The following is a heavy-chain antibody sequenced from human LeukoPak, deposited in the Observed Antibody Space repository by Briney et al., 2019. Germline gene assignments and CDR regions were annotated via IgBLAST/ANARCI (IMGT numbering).Heavy chain of an antibody. D-gene: IGHD3-3*01. CDR1: GFTFSNAW. Sequence: GGSLRLSCAASGFTFSNAWMTWVRQAPGKGLEWVSAISGSGGSTYYADSVKGRFTISRDNSKNTLYLQMNSLRAEDTAVYYCAKDLIRFLEWPKGYMDVWGKGTTVTVSS. CDR3: AKDLIRFLEWPKGYMDV. V-gene: IGHV3-23*01. J-gene: IGHJ6*03. CDR2: ISGSGGST.